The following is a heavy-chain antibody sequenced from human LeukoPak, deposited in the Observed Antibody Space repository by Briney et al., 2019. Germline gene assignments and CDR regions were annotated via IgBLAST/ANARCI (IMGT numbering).Heavy chain of an antibody. CDR3: ARHSYGGNGDDAFDI. CDR2: IYYSGST. CDR1: GGSISSGGYY. Sequence: PSETLSLTCTVSGGSISSGGYYWSWIRQPPGKGLEWIGYIYYSGSTNYSPSLKSRVTISVDTSKNQFSLKLSSVTAADTAVYYCARHSYGGNGDDAFDIWGQGTMVTVSS. J-gene: IGHJ3*02. D-gene: IGHD4-23*01. V-gene: IGHV4-61*08.